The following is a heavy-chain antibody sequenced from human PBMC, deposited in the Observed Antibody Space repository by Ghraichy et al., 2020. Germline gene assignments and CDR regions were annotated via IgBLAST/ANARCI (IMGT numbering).Heavy chain of an antibody. Sequence: GGSLRLSCAASGFTVISNYMTWVRQAPGKGLEWVSVIYSGGSTYYADSVKGRFTISRDNSKNTLYLQMNSLRAEDTAVYYCARERLYDSSGYHASRQYNWFDPWGQGALVTVSS. V-gene: IGHV3-66*01. J-gene: IGHJ5*02. CDR3: ARERLYDSSGYHASRQYNWFDP. CDR2: IYSGGST. D-gene: IGHD3-22*01. CDR1: GFTVISNY.